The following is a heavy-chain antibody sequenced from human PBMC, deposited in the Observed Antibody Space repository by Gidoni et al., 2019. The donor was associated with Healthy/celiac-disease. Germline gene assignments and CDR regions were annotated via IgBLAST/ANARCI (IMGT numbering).Heavy chain of an antibody. V-gene: IGHV3-21*01. CDR3: ARVGSGSYLHGFDY. CDR2: ISSSSSYI. CDR1: YS. J-gene: IGHJ4*02. Sequence: YSMNWVRQAPGKGLEWVSSISSSSSYIYYADSVKGRFTISRDNAKNSLYLQMNSLRAEDTAGYYCARVGSGSYLHGFDYWGQGTLVTVSS. D-gene: IGHD3-10*01.